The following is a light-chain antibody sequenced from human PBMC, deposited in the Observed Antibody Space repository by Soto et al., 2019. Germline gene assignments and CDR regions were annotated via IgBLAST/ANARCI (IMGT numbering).Light chain of an antibody. CDR3: QQYNNWPLT. V-gene: IGKV3-15*01. CDR2: DAS. CDR1: HRVNTY. Sequence: EILMTQSPATLSVSPGEGATLSCRASHRVNTYLAWYQQRPGQAPRLLIYDASTRATGIPARFSGSGSGTEFTLTISSLQPEDFAVYYCQQYNNWPLTFGGGTKVDIK. J-gene: IGKJ4*01.